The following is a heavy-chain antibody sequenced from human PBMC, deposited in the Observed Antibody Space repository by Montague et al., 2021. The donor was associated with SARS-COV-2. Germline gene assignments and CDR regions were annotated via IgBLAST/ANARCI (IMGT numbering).Heavy chain of an antibody. Sequence: SDTLSLTRTLSGGSISSSSYYWGWIRQPPGKGLEWIGSIYYSGSTYYNPSLKSRVTISVDTSKNQFSLKLSSVTAADTAVDYCARHGKTRIAMIVVVIGYFDYWGQGTLVTVSS. CDR2: IYYSGST. V-gene: IGHV4-39*01. CDR3: ARHGKTRIAMIVVVIGYFDY. D-gene: IGHD3-22*01. CDR1: GGSISSSSYY. J-gene: IGHJ4*02.